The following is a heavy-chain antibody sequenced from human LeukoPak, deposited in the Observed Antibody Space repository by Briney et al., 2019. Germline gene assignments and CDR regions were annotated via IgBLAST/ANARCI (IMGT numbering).Heavy chain of an antibody. CDR1: GYTFTGYY. CDR2: INPNSGGT. V-gene: IGHV1-2*02. Sequence: ASVKVSCKASGYTFTGYYMHWVRQAPGQGLEWMGWINPNSGGTNYAQKFQGRVTMTRDTSISTAYMELSRLRSDDTAVYYCAKDLGYCSSTSCPTWGGQGALVTVSS. J-gene: IGHJ4*02. CDR3: AKDLGYCSSTSCPTW. D-gene: IGHD2-2*01.